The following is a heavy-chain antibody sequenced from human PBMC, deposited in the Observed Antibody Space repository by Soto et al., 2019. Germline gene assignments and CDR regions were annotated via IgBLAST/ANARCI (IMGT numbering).Heavy chain of an antibody. CDR3: ARDSSLHQPLFYGMDV. Sequence: EVQLVESGGGLVQPGGSLRLSCAASGFPVSSNYMSWVRQAPGKGLGWVSVMYSGGSTYYADSVKGRFIISRDNYKNTLYLQMDSLRVEDTAVYYCARDSSLHQPLFYGMDVWGQGTTVTVSS. V-gene: IGHV3-66*01. CDR2: MYSGGST. CDR1: GFPVSSNY. J-gene: IGHJ6*02. D-gene: IGHD2-2*01.